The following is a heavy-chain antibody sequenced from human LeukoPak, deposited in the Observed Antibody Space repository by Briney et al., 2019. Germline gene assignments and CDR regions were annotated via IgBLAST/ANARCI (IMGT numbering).Heavy chain of an antibody. V-gene: IGHV3-23*01. J-gene: IGHJ4*02. CDR3: QRNRLRAEDTAVYYCAKDSAGYSYGFDS. CDR2: ISVNGRST. D-gene: IGHD5-18*01. CDR1: GLTLSSYA. Sequence: PGGSLRLSCAVSGLTLSSYAMSWVRQAPGKGLEWVSSISVNGRSTFYADSVEGRYTNSRDDSKNPLYLKMTSSRDISKNTLYLQRNRLRAEDTAVYYCAKDSAGYSYGFDSWGQGTLVTVSS.